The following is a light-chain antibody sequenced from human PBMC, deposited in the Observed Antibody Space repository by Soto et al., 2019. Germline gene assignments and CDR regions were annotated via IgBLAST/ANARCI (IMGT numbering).Light chain of an antibody. CDR3: QQYGSSPPT. V-gene: IGKV3-20*01. J-gene: IGKJ1*01. CDR1: QSVSTNY. Sequence: EIVLTQSPGTLSLSPGERATLSCRASQSVSTNYLAWYQRKPGQAPRLLIYGASRRATDIPNKFSGSGSGTDFTLTITRLKAEDFAVYYCQQYGSSPPTFGQGTKVEIK. CDR2: GAS.